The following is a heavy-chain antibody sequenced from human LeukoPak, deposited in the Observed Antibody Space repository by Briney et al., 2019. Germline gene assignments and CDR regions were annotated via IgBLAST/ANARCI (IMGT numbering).Heavy chain of an antibody. CDR3: ARVMVRGVINYYYYMDV. Sequence: PSETLSLTCTVSGGSISSYYWSWIRQPPGKGLEWIGYIYYSGSTNYNPSLKSRVTISVDTSKNQFSLKLSSVTAADTAVYYCARVMVRGVINYYYYMDVWGKGTTVTISS. D-gene: IGHD3-10*01. CDR2: IYYSGST. CDR1: GGSISSYY. J-gene: IGHJ6*03. V-gene: IGHV4-59*01.